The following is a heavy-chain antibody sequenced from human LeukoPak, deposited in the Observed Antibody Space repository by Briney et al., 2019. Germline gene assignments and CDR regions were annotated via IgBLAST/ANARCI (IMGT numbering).Heavy chain of an antibody. J-gene: IGHJ4*02. CDR2: ISSSSSTI. CDR1: GFTFSSYS. CDR3: ARDRAPRIYYGFNDY. V-gene: IGHV3-48*01. D-gene: IGHD3-10*01. Sequence: PGGSLRLSCAASGFTFSSYSMNWVRQAPGKGLEWVSYISSSSSTIYYADSVKGRFTISRDNAKNSLYLQMNSLRAEDTAVYYCARDRAPRIYYGFNDYWGQGTLVTVPS.